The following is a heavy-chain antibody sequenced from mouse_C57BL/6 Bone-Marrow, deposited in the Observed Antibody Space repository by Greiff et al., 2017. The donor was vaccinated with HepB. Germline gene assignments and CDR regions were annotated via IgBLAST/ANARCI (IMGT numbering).Heavy chain of an antibody. CDR3: ARSGYGSSWFAY. J-gene: IGHJ3*01. CDR1: GYTFTSYG. V-gene: IGHV1-81*01. Sequence: QVQLQHSGAELARPGASVKLSCKASGYTFTSYGISWVKQRTGQGLEWIGEIYPRSGNTYYNEKFKGKATLTADKSSSTAYMELRSLTSEDSAVYFCARSGYGSSWFAYWGQGTLVTVSA. D-gene: IGHD1-1*02. CDR2: IYPRSGNT.